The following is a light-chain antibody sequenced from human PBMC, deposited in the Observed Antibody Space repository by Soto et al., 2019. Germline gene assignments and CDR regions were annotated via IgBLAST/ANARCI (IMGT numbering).Light chain of an antibody. J-gene: IGLJ2*01. Sequence: QSALTQPASVSGSPGQSITISCTGTSSDVGGYNYVSWYQQHPGKAPKLLISEVSNRPSGVSNRFSGSKSGNTASLTISGLQTEDEAYYYCSSFASSTTLLFGGGTKLTVL. CDR3: SSFASSTTLL. CDR2: EVS. CDR1: SSDVGGYNY. V-gene: IGLV2-14*01.